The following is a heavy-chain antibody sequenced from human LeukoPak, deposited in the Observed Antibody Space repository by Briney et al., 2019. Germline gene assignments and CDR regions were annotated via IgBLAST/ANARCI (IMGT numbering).Heavy chain of an antibody. CDR2: IYYSGST. CDR3: ARLDYGDGTDY. CDR1: GGSISSYY. V-gene: IGHV4-59*01. D-gene: IGHD4-17*01. J-gene: IGHJ4*02. Sequence: SETLSLTCTVSGGSISSYYWSWIRQPPGKGQEWIGYIYYSGSTNYNPSLKSRVTISVDTSKNQFSLKLSSVTAADTAVYYCARLDYGDGTDYWGQGTLVTVSS.